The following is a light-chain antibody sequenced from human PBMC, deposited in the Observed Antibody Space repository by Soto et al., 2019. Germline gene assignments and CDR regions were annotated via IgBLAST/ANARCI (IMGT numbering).Light chain of an antibody. J-gene: IGLJ3*02. CDR2: ANS. CDR1: SSNIGAGYD. Sequence: QSVLTQPPSVSGAPGQRVTISCTGSSSNIGAGYDVQWYQQLPGTAPKLLIYANSNRPSGVPDRFSGSKSGTSASLAITGLQAEDEADYYSQSYDSSLTGSRVFGGGTKLTVL. V-gene: IGLV1-40*01. CDR3: QSYDSSLTGSRV.